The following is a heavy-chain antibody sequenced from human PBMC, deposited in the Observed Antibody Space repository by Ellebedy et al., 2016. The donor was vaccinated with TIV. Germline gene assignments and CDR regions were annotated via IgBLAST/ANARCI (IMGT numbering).Heavy chain of an antibody. CDR1: GFTFSNAW. CDR2: IRSKTDGGAR. V-gene: IGHV3-15*07. Sequence: PGGSLRLSCAASGFTFSNAWMNWVRQAPGKGLEWVGLIRSKTDGGARDYAAPVKGRFTISRDDSKNTLYLQLNRLKTEDTGVYYCTTDPAEMGTVGISFWGQGALVTVSS. D-gene: IGHD5-24*01. J-gene: IGHJ4*02. CDR3: TTDPAEMGTVGISF.